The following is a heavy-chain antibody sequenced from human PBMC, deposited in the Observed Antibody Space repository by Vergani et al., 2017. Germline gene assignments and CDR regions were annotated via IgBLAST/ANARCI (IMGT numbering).Heavy chain of an antibody. CDR1: GGSISSGSYY. CDR3: ARDRRGFPNWIDP. Sequence: QVQLQESGPGLVKPSQTLSLTCTVSGGSISSGSYYWSWIRQPAGKGLEWIGRSYTSGSTNYNPSLKSRVTISVDTSKNQFSLKLSAVTAADTAVYYCARDRRGFPNWIDPWGQGTLVTVSS. J-gene: IGHJ5*02. V-gene: IGHV4-61*02. CDR2: SYTSGST. D-gene: IGHD6-25*01.